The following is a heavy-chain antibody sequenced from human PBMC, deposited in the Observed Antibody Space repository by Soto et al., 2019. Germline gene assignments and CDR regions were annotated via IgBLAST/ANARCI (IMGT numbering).Heavy chain of an antibody. CDR3: ARDRGIAAADSVGMDV. CDR1: GGSISSSNW. Sequence: SETLSLTCAVSGGSISSSNWWSWVRQPPGKGLEWIGEIYHSGSTNYNPSLKSRVTISVDKSKNQFSLKLGSVTAADTAVYYCARDRGIAAADSVGMDVWGQGTTVTVSS. CDR2: IYHSGST. V-gene: IGHV4-4*02. J-gene: IGHJ6*02. D-gene: IGHD6-13*01.